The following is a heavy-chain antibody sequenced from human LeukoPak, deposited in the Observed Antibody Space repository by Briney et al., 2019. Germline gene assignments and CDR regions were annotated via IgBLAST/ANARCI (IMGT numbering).Heavy chain of an antibody. J-gene: IGHJ5*02. CDR2: IRYDGSNK. Sequence: GGPLRLSCAASGFTFSSYGMHWVRQAPGKGLEWVAFIRYDGSNKYYADSVKGRFTISRDNSKNTLYLQMNSLRAEDTAVYYCAKDIGYNWNVGFDPWGQGTLVTVSS. CDR3: AKDIGYNWNVGFDP. D-gene: IGHD1-20*01. V-gene: IGHV3-30*02. CDR1: GFTFSSYG.